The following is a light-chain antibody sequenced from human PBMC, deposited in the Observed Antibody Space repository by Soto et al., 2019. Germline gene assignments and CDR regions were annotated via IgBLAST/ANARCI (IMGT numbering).Light chain of an antibody. CDR2: DVT. J-gene: IGLJ1*01. V-gene: IGLV2-14*01. Sequence: QSVLTQPASVSGSPGQSITISCTGKSREVDGYNYVSWNQQHPVKTNKLMIYDVTIRPSGVSDRFSGSKSGNTASLTISGFQAEDEADYYCSSYTSSSTPYVFGTGTKVTVL. CDR1: SREVDGYNY. CDR3: SSYTSSSTPYV.